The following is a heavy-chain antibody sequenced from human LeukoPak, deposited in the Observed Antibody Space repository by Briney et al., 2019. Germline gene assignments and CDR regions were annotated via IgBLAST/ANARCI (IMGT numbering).Heavy chain of an antibody. D-gene: IGHD3-10*01. CDR1: GYSISSSHW. Sequence: SDTLSLTCAVSGYSISSSHWWGWLRQPPGKDLEWIGYIYYSGNTSYNPSLKSRVTMSVDTSKNQFSLKLNSVTAADTAVYYCARGSGGGSGNNYKDHYYGMDVWGQGTTVTVSS. CDR2: IYYSGNT. CDR3: ARGSGGGSGNNYKDHYYGMDV. J-gene: IGHJ6*02. V-gene: IGHV4-28*03.